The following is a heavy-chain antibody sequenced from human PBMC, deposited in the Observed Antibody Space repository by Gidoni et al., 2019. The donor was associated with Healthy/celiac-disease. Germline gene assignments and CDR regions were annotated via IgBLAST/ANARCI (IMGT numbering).Heavy chain of an antibody. CDR1: GFSLSTSGMR. D-gene: IGHD5-12*01. CDR2: VDRDDDK. CDR3: ARGGPTTPGGFDY. J-gene: IGHJ4*02. Sequence: QVTLKESGPALVQPTQTLTLTCTFSGFSLSTSGMRVSWIRQPPGKALEWLARVDRDDDKLYSTSLKTRLTISKETSKNQGVLTMTNMDPVDTATYYCARGGPTTPGGFDYWGQGTLVTVSS. V-gene: IGHV2-70*04.